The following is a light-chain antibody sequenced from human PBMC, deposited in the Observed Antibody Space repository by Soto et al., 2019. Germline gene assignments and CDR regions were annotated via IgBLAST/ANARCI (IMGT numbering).Light chain of an antibody. CDR1: QSVSSTY. V-gene: IGKV3-15*01. J-gene: IGKJ4*01. CDR2: DTS. CDR3: QHYVTWPLT. Sequence: EIVLTQSPGTLSLSPGERATLSCRASQSVSSTYLAWYQQKPGQPPRLLIYDTSIRAAGVPARFSGSRSGAEFTLTISSLQSEDFAVYYCQHYVTWPLTFGGGTKVDI.